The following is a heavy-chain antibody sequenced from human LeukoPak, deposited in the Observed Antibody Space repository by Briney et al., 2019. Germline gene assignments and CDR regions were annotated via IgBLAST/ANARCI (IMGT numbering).Heavy chain of an antibody. CDR1: GFTVSSNF. CDR3: AGRAERGRGFDY. CDR2: IYDGGTT. J-gene: IGHJ4*02. D-gene: IGHD1-1*01. V-gene: IGHV3-66*01. Sequence: PGGSLRLSCAASGFTVSSNFMSWVRQAPGKGLEWVSSIYDGGTTHHADSVKGRFTISRDNSKNTLYLQTNSLTAEDTAVYYCAGRAERGRGFDYWEERMLITVSS.